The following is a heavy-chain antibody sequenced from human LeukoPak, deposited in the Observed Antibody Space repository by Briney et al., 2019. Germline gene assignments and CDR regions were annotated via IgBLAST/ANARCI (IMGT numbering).Heavy chain of an antibody. CDR2: ISSSSSYI. Sequence: GGSLRLSCAASGFTFSSYSMNWVRQAPGKGLEWVSSISSSSSYIYYADSVKGRFTISRDNAKNSLYPQMNSLRAEDTAVYYCARASHRYYYGSGSYYNWFDPWGQGTLVTVSS. D-gene: IGHD3-10*01. J-gene: IGHJ5*02. CDR3: ARASHRYYYGSGSYYNWFDP. V-gene: IGHV3-21*01. CDR1: GFTFSSYS.